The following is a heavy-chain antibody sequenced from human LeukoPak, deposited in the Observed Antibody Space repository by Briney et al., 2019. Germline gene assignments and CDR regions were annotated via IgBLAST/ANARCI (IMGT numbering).Heavy chain of an antibody. CDR2: FDPEDGET. D-gene: IGHD3-3*01. V-gene: IGHV1-24*01. CDR3: ATAQGVVTLNWFDP. J-gene: IGHJ5*02. CDR1: GYTLTELS. Sequence: ASVKVSCKVSGYTLTELSMHWVRQAPGKGREWMGGFDPEDGETIYAQKFQGRVTMTEDTSTDTAYMELSSLRSEDTAVYYCATAQGVVTLNWFDPWGQGTLVTVSS.